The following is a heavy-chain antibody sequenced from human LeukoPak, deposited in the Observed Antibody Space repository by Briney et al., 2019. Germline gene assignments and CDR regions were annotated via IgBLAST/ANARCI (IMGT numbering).Heavy chain of an antibody. CDR2: ISVSNGNT. J-gene: IGHJ5*02. CDR3: ARVVVAAAAGTDWFDP. Sequence: ASVKVSCKTSGYSFTNDGITWVRQAPGQRREWMAWISVSNGNTQYAERLQGRVTMTTDTSTRTAYMELSSLKSDDTAIYYCARVVVAAAAGTDWFDPWGQGTLVTVS. V-gene: IGHV1-18*01. CDR1: GYSFTNDG. D-gene: IGHD6-13*01.